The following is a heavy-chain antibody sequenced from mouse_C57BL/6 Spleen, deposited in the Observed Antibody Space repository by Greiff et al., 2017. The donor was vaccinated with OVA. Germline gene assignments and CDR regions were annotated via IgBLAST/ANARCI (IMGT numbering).Heavy chain of an antibody. CDR3: TRGDGYSYAMDY. Sequence: VQLQQSGAELVRPGASVTLSCKASGYTFTDYEMHWVKQTPVHGLEWIGALDPETGGTAYNQKFKGKAILTADKSSSTAYMELRSLTSEDSAVDYCTRGDGYSYAMDYWGQGTSVTVAS. CDR1: GYTFTDYE. D-gene: IGHD2-3*01. J-gene: IGHJ4*01. CDR2: LDPETGGT. V-gene: IGHV1-15*01.